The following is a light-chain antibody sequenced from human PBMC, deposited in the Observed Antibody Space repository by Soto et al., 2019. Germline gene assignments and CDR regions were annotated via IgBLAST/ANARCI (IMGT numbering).Light chain of an antibody. CDR3: HQRSDWPPT. CDR2: DAS. Sequence: VVLTQSAAPLSLSPGERATLSWRTSLSVSVYLDWYQQKPGQAPRLLIPDASNRTTGIPARFSGSWSGTDCTLTISSLEPEDVAVYYCHQRSDWPPTLGQGTRLEIK. V-gene: IGKV3-11*01. CDR1: LSVSVY. J-gene: IGKJ5*01.